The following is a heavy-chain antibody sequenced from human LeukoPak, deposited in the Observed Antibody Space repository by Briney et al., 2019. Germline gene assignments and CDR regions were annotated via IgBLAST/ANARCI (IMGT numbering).Heavy chain of an antibody. J-gene: IGHJ6*03. D-gene: IGHD6-6*01. Sequence: ASAKVSCKASGYTFTSYDINWVRQATGQGLEWMGWMNPNSGNTGYAQKFQGRVTMTRNTSISTAYMELSSLRSEDTAVYYCARAAKYSSSSKGYYYYYMDVWGKGTTVTVSS. CDR2: MNPNSGNT. CDR3: ARAAKYSSSSKGYYYYYMDV. V-gene: IGHV1-8*01. CDR1: GYTFTSYD.